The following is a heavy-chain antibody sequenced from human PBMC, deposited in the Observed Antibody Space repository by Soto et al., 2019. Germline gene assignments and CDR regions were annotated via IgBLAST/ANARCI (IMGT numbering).Heavy chain of an antibody. J-gene: IGHJ5*02. D-gene: IGHD3-16*02. CDR3: ASLDIVSYANRTNWFDP. CDR1: GYTFTGYY. Sequence: ASVKVSCKASGYTFTGYYMHWVRQAPGQGLEWMGWINPNSGGTNYAQKFQGRVTMTRDTSISTAYMELSRLRSDDTAVYYCASLDIVSYANRTNWFDPWGQGTLVTVSS. CDR2: INPNSGGT. V-gene: IGHV1-2*02.